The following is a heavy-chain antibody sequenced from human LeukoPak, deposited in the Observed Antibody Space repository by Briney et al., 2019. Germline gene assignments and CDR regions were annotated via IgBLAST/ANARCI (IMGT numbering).Heavy chain of an antibody. Sequence: GGSLRLSCAASRFTFSSYSMNWVRQAPGKGLEWVSSISSSGNYIYYADSVKGRFTISRDNAKNSLYLQVNSLRAEDTAVYYCARDSIQQQLVLEDRGYPYYFEHWGQGTLVTVSS. J-gene: IGHJ4*02. V-gene: IGHV3-21*01. D-gene: IGHD6-13*01. CDR1: RFTFSSYS. CDR2: ISSSGNYI. CDR3: ARDSIQQQLVLEDRGYPYYFEH.